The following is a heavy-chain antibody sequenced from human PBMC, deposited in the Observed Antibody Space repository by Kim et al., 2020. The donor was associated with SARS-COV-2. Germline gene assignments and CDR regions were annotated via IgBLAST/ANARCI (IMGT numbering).Heavy chain of an antibody. CDR3: ARDAPAAGTHYFDY. Sequence: GGSLRLSCAASGFTFSSYGMHWVRQAPGKGLEWVAVISYDGSNRYYADSVKGRFTISRDNSKNTLYLQMNSLRAEDTAVYYCARDAPAAGTHYFDYWGQGTLVTVSS. D-gene: IGHD6-13*01. CDR2: ISYDGSNR. J-gene: IGHJ4*02. V-gene: IGHV3-33*05. CDR1: GFTFSSYG.